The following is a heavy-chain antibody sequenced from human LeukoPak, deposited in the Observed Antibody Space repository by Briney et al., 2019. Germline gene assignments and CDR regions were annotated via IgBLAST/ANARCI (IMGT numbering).Heavy chain of an antibody. D-gene: IGHD2-15*01. CDR1: GFTFSSFW. V-gene: IGHV3-7*01. Sequence: GGSLRLSCAASGFTFSSFWMSWVRQTPGTGLQWVANIKVDGTDKYYVDSVKGQFTISRDNAKNSLYLQMDRLRAEDTAVYYCAKYDGGFSFDYWGQGTLVTVSS. J-gene: IGHJ4*02. CDR3: AKYDGGFSFDY. CDR2: IKVDGTDK.